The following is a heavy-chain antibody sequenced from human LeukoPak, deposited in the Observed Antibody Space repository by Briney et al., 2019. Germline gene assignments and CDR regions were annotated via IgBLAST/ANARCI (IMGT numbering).Heavy chain of an antibody. CDR1: GYTFTSYG. CDR3: ARDRLTKRSYYDILTGYGPHYYFDY. V-gene: IGHV1-18*01. J-gene: IGHJ4*02. Sequence: GASVTVSCKASGYTFTSYGISWVRQAPGQGLEWMGWISAYNGNTNYAQKLQGRVTMTTETSTSTAYMEVRSLRSDDTAVYYCARDRLTKRSYYDILTGYGPHYYFDYWGQGTLVTVSS. D-gene: IGHD3-9*01. CDR2: ISAYNGNT.